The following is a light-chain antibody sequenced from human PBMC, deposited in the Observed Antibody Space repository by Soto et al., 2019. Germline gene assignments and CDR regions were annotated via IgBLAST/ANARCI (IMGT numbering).Light chain of an antibody. V-gene: IGKV3-15*01. CDR2: GAS. J-gene: IGKJ2*03. CDR3: LQYNNRPPYS. CDR1: QSVGSN. Sequence: IVMTQSPATLSVSPGERATLSCRATQSVGSNLAWYQQKPGQTPRVLIYGASTRATGIPARFSGSGSGTEFTLTSSSLQSEDFADYYCLQYNNRPPYSFGQGTKVEIK.